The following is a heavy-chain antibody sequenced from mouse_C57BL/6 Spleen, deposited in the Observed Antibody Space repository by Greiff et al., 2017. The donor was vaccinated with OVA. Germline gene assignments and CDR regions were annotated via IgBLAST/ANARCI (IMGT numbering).Heavy chain of an antibody. V-gene: IGHV1-15*01. J-gene: IGHJ2*01. CDR2: IDPETGGT. CDR3: TRFSDY. CDR1: GYTFTDYE. Sequence: VKLVESGAELVRPGASVTLSCKASGYTFTDYEMHWVKQTPVHGLEWIGAIDPETGGTAYNQKFKGKAILTADKSSSTAYMELRSLTSEDSAVYYCTRFSDYWGKGTTLTVSS.